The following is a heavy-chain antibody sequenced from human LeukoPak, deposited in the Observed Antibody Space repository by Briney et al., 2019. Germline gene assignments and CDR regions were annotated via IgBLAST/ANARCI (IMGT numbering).Heavy chain of an antibody. Sequence: GGSLRLSCAASGFTFSSYAMSWVRQAPGKGLEWVSAISGSGNSTYYADSMKGRFTISRDNSKNTLYLQMNSLRAEDPAVYYCAKDLAAGEYYYYYMDVWGKGTTVTVSS. V-gene: IGHV3-23*01. CDR3: AKDLAAGEYYYYYMDV. CDR1: GFTFSSYA. J-gene: IGHJ6*03. CDR2: ISGSGNST. D-gene: IGHD6-25*01.